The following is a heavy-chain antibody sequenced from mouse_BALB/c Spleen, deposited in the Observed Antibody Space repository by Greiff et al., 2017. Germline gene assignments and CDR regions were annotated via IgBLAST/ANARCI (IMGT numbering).Heavy chain of an antibody. V-gene: IGHV5-9-1*01. Sequence: DVMLVESGGGLVKPGGSLKLSCAASGFTFSSYAMSWVRQTPEKRLEWVATISSGGSYTYYPDSVKGRFTISRDNAKNTLYLQMSSLRSEDTAMYYCARPPYGSSLYWYFDVWGAGTTVTVSS. D-gene: IGHD1-1*01. CDR2: ISSGGSYT. CDR1: GFTFSSYA. CDR3: ARPPYGSSLYWYFDV. J-gene: IGHJ1*01.